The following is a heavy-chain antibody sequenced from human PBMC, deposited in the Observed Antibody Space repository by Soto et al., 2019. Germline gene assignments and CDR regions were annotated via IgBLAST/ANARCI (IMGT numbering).Heavy chain of an antibody. J-gene: IGHJ6*03. V-gene: IGHV1-2*04. CDR1: GYTFTGYY. Sequence: EASVKVSCKASGYTFTGYYMHWVRQAPGQGLEWMGWINPNSGGTNYAQKFQGWVTMTRDTSISTAYMELSRLRSDDTAVYYCARGTSHLTGSGSPTQGGYYYYMDVWGKGTTVTVSS. CDR3: ARGTSHLTGSGSPTQGGYYYYMDV. D-gene: IGHD3-10*01. CDR2: INPNSGGT.